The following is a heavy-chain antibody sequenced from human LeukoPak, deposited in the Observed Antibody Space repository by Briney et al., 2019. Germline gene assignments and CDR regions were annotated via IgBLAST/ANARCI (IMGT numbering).Heavy chain of an antibody. D-gene: IGHD6-19*01. CDR1: GFDFDDYA. V-gene: IGHV3-9*01. CDR2: ISWNSGSI. CDR3: AKGVSSGWYMNAFDI. Sequence: GGSLRLSCAASGFDFDDYAMHWVRQAPGKGLEWVSGISWNSGSIGYADSVKGRFTISRDNAKNSLYLQMNSLRAEDTALYYCAKGVSSGWYMNAFDIWGQGTMVTVSS. J-gene: IGHJ3*02.